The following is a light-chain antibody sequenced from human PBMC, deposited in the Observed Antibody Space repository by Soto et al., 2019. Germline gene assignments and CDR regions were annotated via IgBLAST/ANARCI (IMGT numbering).Light chain of an antibody. CDR3: QQTHSFPIT. CDR2: SAS. J-gene: IGKJ5*01. CDR1: QTIINY. Sequence: DIQLTQSPSSLSASVGDRVTITCRASQTIINYLNWYQQKPGKAPDLLISSASSLQSGVPSRFSGSGSGTDFTLTISSLQPEDFAIYYCQQTHSFPITFGQGTRLEIK. V-gene: IGKV1-39*01.